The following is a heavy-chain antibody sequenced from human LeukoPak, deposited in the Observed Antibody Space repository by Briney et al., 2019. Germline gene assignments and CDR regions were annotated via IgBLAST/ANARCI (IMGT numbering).Heavy chain of an antibody. CDR1: GFTFSSYW. D-gene: IGHD3-10*01. V-gene: IGHV3-7*03. CDR2: IKQDGSEK. J-gene: IGHJ4*02. CDR3: AREEVLWFGELFYDY. Sequence: PGGSLRLSCAASGFTFSSYWMSWVRQAPGKGLEWVANIKQDGSEKYYVDSVKGRFTISRDNAKNSLYLQMNSLRAEDTAVYYCAREEVLWFGELFYDYWGQGTLVTVSP.